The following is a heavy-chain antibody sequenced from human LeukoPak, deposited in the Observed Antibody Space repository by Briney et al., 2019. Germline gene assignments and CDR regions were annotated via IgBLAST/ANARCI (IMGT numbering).Heavy chain of an antibody. CDR2: ISSSSSTI. V-gene: IGHV3-48*04. J-gene: IGHJ3*02. CDR1: GFTFSSYS. Sequence: GGSLRLSCAASGFTFSSYSMNWVRQAPGKGLEWVSYISSSSSTIYYADSVKGRFTISRDNAKNSLYLQMNSLRAEDTAVYYCARVRESYAFDIWGQGTMVTVSS. CDR3: ARVRESYAFDI. D-gene: IGHD3-10*01.